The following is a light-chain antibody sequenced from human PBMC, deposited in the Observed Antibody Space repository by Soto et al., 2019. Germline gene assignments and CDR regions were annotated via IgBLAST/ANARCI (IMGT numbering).Light chain of an antibody. J-gene: IGKJ4*01. V-gene: IGKV1-39*01. CDR2: AAS. CDR1: QSISSY. CDR3: QQSYFTSLT. Sequence: DIQMTQSPSSLSASVGDRVTITCRASQSISSYLNWYQQKPGKAPKLLIYAASSLQSGVPSRFSASGSGTDFTLTISSLQHHSFATFYCQQSYFTSLTFGGHTKVEIK.